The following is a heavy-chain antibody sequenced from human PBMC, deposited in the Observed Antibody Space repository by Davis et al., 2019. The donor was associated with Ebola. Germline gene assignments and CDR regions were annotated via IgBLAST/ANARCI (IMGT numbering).Heavy chain of an antibody. CDR3: ARGVVVVAATTYYYYGMDV. CDR1: GGTFSSYA. V-gene: IGHV1-69*04. J-gene: IGHJ6*02. Sequence: SVKVSCKASGGTFSSYAISWVRQAPGQGLEWMGRIIPILGIANYAQKFQGRVTITADKSTSTAYMELSSLRSEDTAVYYCARGVVVVAATTYYYYGMDVWGQGTTVTVSS. D-gene: IGHD2-15*01. CDR2: IIPILGIA.